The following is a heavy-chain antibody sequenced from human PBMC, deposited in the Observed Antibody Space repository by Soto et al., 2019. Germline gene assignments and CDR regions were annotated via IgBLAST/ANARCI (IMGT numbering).Heavy chain of an antibody. V-gene: IGHV3-30*04. CDR3: ARVWGDSGRDYFDH. Sequence: QVPLVESGGGVVQPGTSLRLSCAASGFPFSSYAIHWVRQAPGKGLEWVAVISHDGTNKYYADSVKGRFTISRDNSKNPLYLQVNSLRAEDTAVYYCARVWGDSGRDYFDHWGQGTLVTVSS. CDR2: ISHDGTNK. J-gene: IGHJ4*02. CDR1: GFPFSSYA. D-gene: IGHD1-26*01.